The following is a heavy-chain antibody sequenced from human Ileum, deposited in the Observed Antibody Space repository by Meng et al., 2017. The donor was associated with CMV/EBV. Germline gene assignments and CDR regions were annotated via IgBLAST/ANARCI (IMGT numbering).Heavy chain of an antibody. D-gene: IGHD3-3*01. V-gene: IGHV1-69*05. CDR3: AMWAGQCTHSGCRNDFFSGPFDF. CDR1: RDAFGLHP. J-gene: IGHJ4*02. Sequence: SVKVSCKTSRDAFGLHPINWVRQAPGQGPEWMGGIIPTFGTSNYAQNFQDRVTITTDEPTTTSYMTLSRLTSEDTAIYYCAMWAGQCTHSGCRNDFFSGPFDFWGPGTLVTVSS. CDR2: IIPTFGTS.